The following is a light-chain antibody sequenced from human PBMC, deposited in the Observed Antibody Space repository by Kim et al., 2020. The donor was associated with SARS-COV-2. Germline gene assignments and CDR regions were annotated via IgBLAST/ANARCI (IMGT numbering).Light chain of an antibody. J-gene: IGLJ2*01. CDR2: QDS. Sequence: SYELTQPPSVSVTPGQTASITCSGDSLGDKYACWYQQKPGQSPVLVIYQDSKRPSGIPERFSGSNSGNTATLTISGTQAMAEADYYCQAWDSGTAVFGGG. CDR3: QAWDSGTAV. CDR1: SLGDKY. V-gene: IGLV3-1*01.